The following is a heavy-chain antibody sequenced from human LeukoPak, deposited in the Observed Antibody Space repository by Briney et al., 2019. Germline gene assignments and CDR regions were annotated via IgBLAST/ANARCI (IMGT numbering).Heavy chain of an antibody. J-gene: IGHJ4*02. CDR3: AKGLYGSGSYNYYFDY. D-gene: IGHD3-10*01. V-gene: IGHV3-23*01. CDR2: ISGSGGST. Sequence: GGSLRLSCAASGFTFSSYAMSWVRQAPGKGLEWVSAISGSGGSTYYADSVKGRFTIPRDNSKNTLYLQMNSLRAEDTAVYYCAKGLYGSGSYNYYFDYWGQGTLVTVSS. CDR1: GFTFSSYA.